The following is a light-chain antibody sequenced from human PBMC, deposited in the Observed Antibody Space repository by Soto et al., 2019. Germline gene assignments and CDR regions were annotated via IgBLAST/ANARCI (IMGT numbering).Light chain of an antibody. J-gene: IGKJ1*01. CDR1: QSISSY. V-gene: IGKV1-39*01. CDR2: DAS. CDR3: QQSYSTPWT. Sequence: DIQMAQSPSSLSASVGDRVTITCRASQSISSYLNWYQQKPGEAPMLXIYDASTLQGGVPSRFSGAVSGTDFTLTISNLQPEDFETYFCQQSYSTPWTFGLGTKVDIK.